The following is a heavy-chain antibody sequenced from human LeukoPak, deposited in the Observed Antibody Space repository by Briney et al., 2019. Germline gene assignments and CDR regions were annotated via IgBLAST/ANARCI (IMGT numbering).Heavy chain of an antibody. CDR1: GFTLSNYW. CDR2: INQDGSKI. V-gene: IGHV3-7*01. D-gene: IGHD2-8*02. Sequence: GGSLRLSCAASGFTLSNYWMAWVRQAPGKGLEWVANINQDGSKIYYADSMTGRFTISRDTAKNSLHLQMNSLRVEDTGVYYCARVRTEWYIDLWGRGTLVTVST. CDR3: ARVRTEWYIDL. J-gene: IGHJ2*01.